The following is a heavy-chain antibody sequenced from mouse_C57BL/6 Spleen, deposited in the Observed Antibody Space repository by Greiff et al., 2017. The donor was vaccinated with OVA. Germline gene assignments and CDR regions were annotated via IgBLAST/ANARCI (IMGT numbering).Heavy chain of an antibody. D-gene: IGHD2-5*01. V-gene: IGHV5-6*01. CDR2: ISSGGSYT. J-gene: IGHJ4*01. CDR1: GFTFSSYG. Sequence: EVKLMESGGDLVKPGGSLKLSCAASGFTFSSYGMSWVRQTPDKRLEWVATISSGGSYTYYPDSVKGRFTISRDNAKNTLYLQMSSLKSEDTAMYYCARHYSNLSIYAMDYWGQGTSVTVSS. CDR3: ARHYSNLSIYAMDY.